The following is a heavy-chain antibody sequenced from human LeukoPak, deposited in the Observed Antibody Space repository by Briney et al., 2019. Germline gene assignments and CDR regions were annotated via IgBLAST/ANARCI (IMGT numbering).Heavy chain of an antibody. CDR3: ARGPHRGKYYYMDV. CDR2: IGTASGT. Sequence: GGSLRLSCAASGFTFSSFDMHWVRQPTGQGLEWVSTIGTASGTYYPGSVEGRFTLSRDNAKNSLYLQMNSLTAGDTAVYYCARGPHRGKYYYMDVWGKGTTVTVSS. V-gene: IGHV3-13*01. J-gene: IGHJ6*03. CDR1: GFTFSSFD. D-gene: IGHD1-1*01.